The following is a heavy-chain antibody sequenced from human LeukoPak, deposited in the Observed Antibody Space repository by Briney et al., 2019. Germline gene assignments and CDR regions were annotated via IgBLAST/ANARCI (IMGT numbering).Heavy chain of an antibody. Sequence: GASVKVSCKASGGTFSSYAISWVRQAPGQGLEWMGRIIPILGIANYAQKFQGRVTITADKSTSTAYMELSSLRSEDTAVYYCAREWIQLWFIDHWGQGTLVTVSS. CDR1: GGTFSSYA. CDR2: IIPILGIA. D-gene: IGHD5-18*01. CDR3: AREWIQLWFIDH. V-gene: IGHV1-69*04. J-gene: IGHJ4*02.